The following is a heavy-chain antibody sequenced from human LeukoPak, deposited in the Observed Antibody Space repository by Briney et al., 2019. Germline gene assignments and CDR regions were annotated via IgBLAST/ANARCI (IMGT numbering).Heavy chain of an antibody. J-gene: IGHJ5*01. D-gene: IGHD2-8*02. CDR1: GYTFTSYY. Sequence: ASVKVSCKASGYTFTSYYMHWVRQAPGQGLEWMGIINPSGGSTSYAQKFQGRVTMTRDTSTSTVYMELSSLRSEDTAVYYCARDIAHCPGDICYNIRFDSWGQGTLVTVSS. CDR3: ARDIAHCPGDICYNIRFDS. CDR2: INPSGGST. V-gene: IGHV1-46*01.